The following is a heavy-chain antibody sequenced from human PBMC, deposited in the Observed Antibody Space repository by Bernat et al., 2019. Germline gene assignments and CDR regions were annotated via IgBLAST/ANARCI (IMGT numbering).Heavy chain of an antibody. J-gene: IGHJ4*02. CDR1: GNSFTSYW. CDR3: ARRRTSDWDFDY. Sequence: EVQLVQSGAEVKKPGESLKISCKCSGNSFTSYWIAWVCQMPGKGLEWMGIIYAGDSDTRYSPSFQGQVTISADKSISTAYLQWNSLKASDTAVYYCARRRTSDWDFDYWGQGTLVTVSS. V-gene: IGHV5-51*01. D-gene: IGHD6-19*01. CDR2: IYAGDSDT.